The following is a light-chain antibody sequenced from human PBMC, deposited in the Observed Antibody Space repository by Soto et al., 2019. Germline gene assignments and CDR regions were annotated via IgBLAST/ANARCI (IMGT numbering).Light chain of an antibody. J-gene: IGLJ2*01. Sequence: QSALTQPASVSGSPGQSITISCTGSSSDIGYDYVSWYQQHPGTAPKLIIYGVINRPSGVSNRFSGSKSGNTASLTISGLQAEDEADYYCSSHASMTSVVFGGGTKLTVL. V-gene: IGLV2-14*03. CDR2: GVI. CDR3: SSHASMTSVV. CDR1: SSDIGYDY.